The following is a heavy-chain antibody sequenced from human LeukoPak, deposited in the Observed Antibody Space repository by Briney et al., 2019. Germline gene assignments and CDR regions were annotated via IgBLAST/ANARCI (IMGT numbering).Heavy chain of an antibody. CDR3: ARDESFYGSGRYY. Sequence: GGSLRLSCAASGFTVSCNYMSWVRQAPGKGLEWVSVIYSGGSTYYADSVKGRFTISRDNSKNTLYLQMNSLRAEDTAVYYCARDESFYGSGRYYWGQGTLVTVSS. J-gene: IGHJ4*02. CDR2: IYSGGST. V-gene: IGHV3-53*01. CDR1: GFTVSCNY. D-gene: IGHD3-10*01.